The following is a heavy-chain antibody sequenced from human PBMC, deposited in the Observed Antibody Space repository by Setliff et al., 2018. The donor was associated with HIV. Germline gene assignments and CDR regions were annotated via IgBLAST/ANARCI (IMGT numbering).Heavy chain of an antibody. V-gene: IGHV5-51*01. CDR1: GYSFTSYW. Sequence: PGESLKISCKTSGYSFTSYWIGWVRQLPGKGLEWMGIIYPGDSEIGYSPSFQGQVTISADKSISTAYLQWSSLKASDTAMYYCARLGRWHYYYGMDVWGQGTTVTVSS. CDR3: ARLGRWHYYYGMDV. J-gene: IGHJ6*02. D-gene: IGHD2-15*01. CDR2: IYPGDSEI.